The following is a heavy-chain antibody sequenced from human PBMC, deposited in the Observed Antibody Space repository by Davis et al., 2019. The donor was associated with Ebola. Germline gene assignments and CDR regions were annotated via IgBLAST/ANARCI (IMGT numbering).Heavy chain of an antibody. V-gene: IGHV3-48*03. Sequence: GGSLRLSCAASGFTFSNYGMMWVRQAPGEGLEWISYITPTAVITHYADSVKGRFTISRDNAKDSLYLEMSGLRLGDTAVYYCATNGLSEPYWGQGTLVTVSS. CDR3: ATNGLSEPY. CDR2: ITPTAVIT. D-gene: IGHD1-14*01. CDR1: GFTFSNYG. J-gene: IGHJ4*01.